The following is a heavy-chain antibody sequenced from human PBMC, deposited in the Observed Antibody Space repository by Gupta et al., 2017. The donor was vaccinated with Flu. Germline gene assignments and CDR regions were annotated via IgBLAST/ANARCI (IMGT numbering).Heavy chain of an antibody. CDR2: TNPSRRSV. Sequence: QVQFVQSGAQVNKHVASVKISCKASGNTLYTYYIHWLRQAPVQGLEWMGITNPSRRSVKSEQNGQGRNTMTTEEPTRIVDMALSSLSYEVRDMYYSAKMNSDGGDGCYRMHVW. J-gene: IGHJ3*01. CDR1: GNTLYTYY. D-gene: IGHD2-15*01. V-gene: IGHV1-46*02. CDR3: AKMNSDGGDGCYRMHV.